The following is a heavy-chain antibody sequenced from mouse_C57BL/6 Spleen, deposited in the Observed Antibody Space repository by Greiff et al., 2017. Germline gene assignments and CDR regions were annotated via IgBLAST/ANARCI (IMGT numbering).Heavy chain of an antibody. J-gene: IGHJ2*01. CDR1: GYTFTSYW. D-gene: IGHD1-1*01. V-gene: IGHV1-52*01. CDR2: IDPSDSET. Sequence: QVQLQQPGAELVRPGSSVKLSCKASGYTFTSYWMHWVKQRPIQGLEWIGNIDPSDSETHYNQKFKDKATLTVDKSSSTAYMQLSSLTSEDSAVYYCARGGYNGSSGYCDYWGQGTTLTVSS. CDR3: ARGGYNGSSGYCDY.